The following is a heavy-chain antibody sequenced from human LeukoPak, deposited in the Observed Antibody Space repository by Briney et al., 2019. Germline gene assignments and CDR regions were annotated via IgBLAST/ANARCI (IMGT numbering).Heavy chain of an antibody. J-gene: IGHJ5*02. Sequence: PSETLSLTCTVSGGSISSSSYYWGWIRQPPGKGLEWIGSIYYSGSTYYNPSLKSRVTIPIDTSKNQFSLKLNSVTAADTAVYYCARHSNWNAGVDYFDPWGQGTLVTVSS. CDR3: ARHSNWNAGVDYFDP. D-gene: IGHD1-20*01. V-gene: IGHV4-39*01. CDR2: IYYSGST. CDR1: GGSISSSSYY.